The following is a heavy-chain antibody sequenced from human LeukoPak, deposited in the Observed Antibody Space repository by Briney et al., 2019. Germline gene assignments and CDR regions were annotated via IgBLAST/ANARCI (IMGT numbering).Heavy chain of an antibody. V-gene: IGHV3-53*01. CDR2: IYSYNT. J-gene: IGHJ4*02. Sequence: GGSLRLSCTVSGFTVSSKSMSWVRQAPGKGLEWVSFIYSYNTHYSDSVKGRFTISRDNSKNTLYLQMNSLRAEDTAVYYCARRAGAYSHPYDYWGQGTLVTVSS. CDR1: GFTVSSKS. D-gene: IGHD4/OR15-4a*01. CDR3: ARRAGAYSHPYDY.